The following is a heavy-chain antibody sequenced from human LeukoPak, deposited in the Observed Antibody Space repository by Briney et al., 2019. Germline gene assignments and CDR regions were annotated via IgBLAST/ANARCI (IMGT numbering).Heavy chain of an antibody. V-gene: IGHV3-30*18. Sequence: GGSLRLSCAASGFTFSSYGMHWVRQAPGKGLEWVAVISYDGSNKYYADSVKGRFTISRDNSKNTLYLQMNSLRAEDTAVYYCAKDHHYDYVWGSYRLTRFDPWGQGTLVTASS. CDR1: GFTFSSYG. CDR3: AKDHHYDYVWGSYRLTRFDP. CDR2: ISYDGSNK. J-gene: IGHJ5*02. D-gene: IGHD3-16*02.